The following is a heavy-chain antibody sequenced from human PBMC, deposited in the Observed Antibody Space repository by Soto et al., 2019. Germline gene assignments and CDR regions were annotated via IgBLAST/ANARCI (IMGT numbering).Heavy chain of an antibody. CDR3: AKENCSGGSCYSGVNWFDP. J-gene: IGHJ5*02. CDR1: GFTFSSYG. Sequence: GGSLRLSSAASGFTFSSYGMHWVRQAPGKWLEWVAVISYDGSNKYYADSVKGRFTISRDNSKNTLYLQMKRLRAEDTAVYYCAKENCSGGSCYSGVNWFDPWGQGTLVTVSS. D-gene: IGHD2-15*01. V-gene: IGHV3-30*18. CDR2: ISYDGSNK.